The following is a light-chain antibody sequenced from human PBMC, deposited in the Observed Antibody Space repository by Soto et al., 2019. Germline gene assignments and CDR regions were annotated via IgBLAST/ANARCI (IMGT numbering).Light chain of an antibody. CDR3: SSYTSSDTYV. CDR2: EVS. V-gene: IGLV2-14*01. J-gene: IGLJ1*01. Sequence: QSALTQPASVSGSPGQSITISCTGTSSDVGGYNYVSWYQQHPGEAPKLMIYEVSNQPSGVSNRFSGSKSGNTASLTISGLQAEDEADYYCSSYTSSDTYVFGNGTKDTVL. CDR1: SSDVGGYNY.